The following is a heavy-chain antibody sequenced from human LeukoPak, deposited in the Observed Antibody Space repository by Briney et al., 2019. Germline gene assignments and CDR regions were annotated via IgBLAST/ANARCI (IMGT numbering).Heavy chain of an antibody. CDR2: ISGSGDNT. V-gene: IGHV3-23*01. Sequence: GGSLRLSCAASGFTFSSYAMSWVRQAPGKGLEWVSGISGSGDNTYYADSGKGRVTISRDNSKKTLYLQMTRLRADDTAVYYCAKGGLVHRFDPWGQGTLVTVSS. J-gene: IGHJ5*02. CDR1: GFTFSSYA. CDR3: AKGGLVHRFDP.